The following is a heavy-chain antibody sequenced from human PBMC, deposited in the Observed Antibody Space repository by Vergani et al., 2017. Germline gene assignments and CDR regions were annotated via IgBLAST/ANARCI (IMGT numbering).Heavy chain of an antibody. V-gene: IGHV3-33*01. Sequence: QVQLVESGGGVVQPGRSLRLSCAASGFTFNKYGMHWVRQAPGKGLEWVAVTWYDGNNKQYADSVKGRFTISRDNSKSTMYLQMNSLRDEDTGVYYCARDSRLRYNRFDPWGQGNLVNVPS. D-gene: IGHD3-9*01. CDR3: ARDSRLRYNRFDP. J-gene: IGHJ5*02. CDR1: GFTFNKYG. CDR2: TWYDGNNK.